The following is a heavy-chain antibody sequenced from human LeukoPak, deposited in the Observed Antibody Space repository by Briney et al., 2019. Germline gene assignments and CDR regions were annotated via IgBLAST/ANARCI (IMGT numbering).Heavy chain of an antibody. CDR1: GYTFTGYY. V-gene: IGHV1-2*02. Sequence: ASVKVSCKASGYTFTGYYIHWVRQAPGQGLVWMGWINPHSGGTNYAQKFQGRVTMTRDTSISTAYMELSSLRSDDTAVYYCARDHNWGPDYWGQGTLVSVSS. CDR2: INPHSGGT. D-gene: IGHD7-27*01. J-gene: IGHJ4*02. CDR3: ARDHNWGPDY.